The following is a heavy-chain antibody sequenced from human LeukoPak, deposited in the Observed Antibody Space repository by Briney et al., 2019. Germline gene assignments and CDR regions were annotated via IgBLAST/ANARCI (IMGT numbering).Heavy chain of an antibody. V-gene: IGHV3-9*01. Sequence: GGSLRLSCAASGFTFDDYAMHWVRQAPGKGLEWVSGISWNSGSIGYADSVKGRFTISRDNAKNSLYLQMNSLRAEDTALYYCAKDRDDILTGYSAFDYWGQGTLVTVSS. CDR3: AKDRDDILTGYSAFDY. D-gene: IGHD3-9*01. J-gene: IGHJ4*02. CDR2: ISWNSGSI. CDR1: GFTFDDYA.